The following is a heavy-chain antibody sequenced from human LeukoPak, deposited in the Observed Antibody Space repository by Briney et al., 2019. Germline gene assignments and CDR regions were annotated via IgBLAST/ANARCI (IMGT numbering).Heavy chain of an antibody. CDR3: ARELDWGAVNDAFDI. CDR1: GGSISSGSYY. Sequence: SETLSLTCTVSGGSISSGSYYWSWIRQPAGKGLEWIGRIYTSGSTNYNPALKSRVTISVDTSKNQFSLKLSSVTAADTAVYYCARELDWGAVNDAFDIWGQGTMVTVSS. J-gene: IGHJ3*02. D-gene: IGHD3/OR15-3a*01. V-gene: IGHV4-61*02. CDR2: IYTSGST.